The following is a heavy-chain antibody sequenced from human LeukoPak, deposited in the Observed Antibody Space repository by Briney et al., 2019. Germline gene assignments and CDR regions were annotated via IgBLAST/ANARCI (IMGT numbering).Heavy chain of an antibody. V-gene: IGHV1-69*13. CDR3: VRDSAYCGGDCRQFDY. CDR1: GGTFSSYD. Sequence: SVKVSCKASGGTFSSYDISWVRQAPGQGLEWMGGIIPIFGTANYAQKFQGRVTITADESTSTAYMELSSLRSEDTAMYYCVRDSAYCGGDCRQFDYWGQGTLVTVSS. CDR2: IIPIFGTA. J-gene: IGHJ4*02. D-gene: IGHD2-21*01.